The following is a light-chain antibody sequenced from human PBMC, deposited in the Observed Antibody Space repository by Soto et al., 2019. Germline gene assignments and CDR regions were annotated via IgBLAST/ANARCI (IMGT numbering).Light chain of an antibody. CDR2: AAS. Sequence: EIVMTQPPATLSVSPGERATLSCRASQSVSDSLAWYQQKPGQAPRLLIYAASTRATGIPARFSGSGSGTEFTLTISSLQSEDFAVYYCQQYNNWPPLTFGGGTKVDSK. V-gene: IGKV3-15*01. J-gene: IGKJ4*01. CDR3: QQYNNWPPLT. CDR1: QSVSDS.